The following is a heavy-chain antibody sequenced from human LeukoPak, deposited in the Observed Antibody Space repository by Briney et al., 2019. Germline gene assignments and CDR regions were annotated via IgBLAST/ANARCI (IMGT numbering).Heavy chain of an antibody. V-gene: IGHV4-4*07. CDR2: IYTSGST. Sequence: PSETLSLTCTVSGGSISSYYWSWIRQPAGKGLEWIGRIYTSGSTNYNPSLKSRVTISVDTSKNQFSLKLSSVTAADTAVYYGARTGIAGIIHAFDIWGQGTMVTVSS. CDR1: GGSISSYY. D-gene: IGHD6-13*01. CDR3: ARTGIAGIIHAFDI. J-gene: IGHJ3*02.